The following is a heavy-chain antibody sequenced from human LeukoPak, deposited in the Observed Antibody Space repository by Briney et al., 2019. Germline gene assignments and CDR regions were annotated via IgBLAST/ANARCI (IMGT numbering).Heavy chain of an antibody. CDR3: ASGELDSLYYFDY. CDR2: IYTNGIST. J-gene: IGHJ4*02. V-gene: IGHV3-74*01. CDR1: VFTFRNYW. Sequence: GRSLRLSCAASVFTFRNYWTHWVRQAPGKGLVWVSRIYTNGISTTYADSVKGRFTISRDNAKNTLYLQMNSLRAEDTAVYYCASGELDSLYYFDYWGQGTLVTVSS. D-gene: IGHD1-1*01.